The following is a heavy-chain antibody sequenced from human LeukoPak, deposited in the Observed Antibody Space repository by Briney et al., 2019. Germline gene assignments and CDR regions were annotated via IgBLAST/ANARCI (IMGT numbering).Heavy chain of an antibody. V-gene: IGHV1-18*01. CDR3: ARVPSITIFGVANAFDI. J-gene: IGHJ3*02. D-gene: IGHD3-3*01. Sequence: GASVKVSCKASGGTFSSYAISWVRQAPGQGLEWMGWISAYNGNTNYAQKLQGRVTMTTDTSTSTAYMELRSLRSDDTAVYYCARVPSITIFGVANAFDIWGQGTMVTVSS. CDR1: GGTFSSYA. CDR2: ISAYNGNT.